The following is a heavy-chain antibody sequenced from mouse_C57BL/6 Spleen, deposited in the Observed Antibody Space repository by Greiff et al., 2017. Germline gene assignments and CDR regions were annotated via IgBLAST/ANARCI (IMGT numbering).Heavy chain of an antibody. J-gene: IGHJ2*01. CDR1: GYTFTSYW. CDR3: ARDYYGSSGDYFDY. CDR2: IHPNSGST. Sequence: QVQLQQPGAELVKPGASVKLSCKASGYTFTSYWMHWVKQRPGQGLEWIGMIHPNSGSTNYNEKFKSKATLTVDKSSSTAYMQLSSLTSEDSAVYYCARDYYGSSGDYFDYGGQGTTLTVSS. V-gene: IGHV1-64*01. D-gene: IGHD1-1*01.